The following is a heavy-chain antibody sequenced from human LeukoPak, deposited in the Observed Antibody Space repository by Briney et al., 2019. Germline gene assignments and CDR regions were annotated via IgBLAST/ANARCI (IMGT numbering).Heavy chain of an antibody. CDR1: GYTFSSYG. D-gene: IGHD3-10*01. CDR2: ISAYNGNT. J-gene: IGHJ4*02. V-gene: IGHV1-18*01. CDR3: ARDGRFGELSDY. Sequence: EASVKVSCKASGYTFSSYGISWVRQAPGQGLEWMGWISAYNGNTNYAQKLQGRVTMTTDTSTSTAYMELRSLRSDDTAVYHCARDGRFGELSDYWGQGTLVTVSS.